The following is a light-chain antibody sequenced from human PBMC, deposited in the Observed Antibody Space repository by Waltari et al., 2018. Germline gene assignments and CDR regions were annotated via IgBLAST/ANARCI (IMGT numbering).Light chain of an antibody. V-gene: IGKV1-5*03. J-gene: IGKJ1*01. CDR2: KAS. CDR3: QQYYSYPWT. CDR1: QSISSW. Sequence: DIQMTQSPSTLSASVGDRVTITCRASQSISSWLAWYQQKPGKAPKLLIYKASSLESGVPSRFSGSGSGTECTLTISSLQPDDFATFYCQQYYSYPWTFGQGTKVEIK.